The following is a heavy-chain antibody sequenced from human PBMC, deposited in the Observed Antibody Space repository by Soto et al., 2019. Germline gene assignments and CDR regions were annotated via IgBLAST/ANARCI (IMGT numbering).Heavy chain of an antibody. CDR2: ISIYNGNT. Sequence: QIQLVQSGGEVKKPGASVKVSCKASGYTFTSYGISWVRQAPGQGLEWMGWISIYNGNTNYAEKFQGRVTMTTDTSTSTAYMELGSLRSDATAVYYCVRRFGYSTSYDSYYLDVWGKGTPVTVSS. J-gene: IGHJ6*03. V-gene: IGHV1-18*01. D-gene: IGHD6-13*01. CDR3: VRRFGYSTSYDSYYLDV. CDR1: GYTFTSYG.